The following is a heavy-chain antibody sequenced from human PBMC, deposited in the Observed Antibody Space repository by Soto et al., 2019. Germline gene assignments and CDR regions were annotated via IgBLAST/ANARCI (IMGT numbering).Heavy chain of an antibody. Sequence: SETLSLTCTVSGGSISSYYWSWSRQPPGKGLEWIGYIYYSGSTNYNPSLKSRVTISVDTSKNQFSLKLSSVTAADTAVYYCAREFAYCGGDCYYPFDPWGQGTLVTVSS. CDR2: IYYSGST. CDR1: GGSISSYY. V-gene: IGHV4-59*01. D-gene: IGHD2-21*02. CDR3: AREFAYCGGDCYYPFDP. J-gene: IGHJ5*02.